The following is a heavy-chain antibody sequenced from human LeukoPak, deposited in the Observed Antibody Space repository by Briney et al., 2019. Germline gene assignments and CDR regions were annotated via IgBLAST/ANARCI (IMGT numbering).Heavy chain of an antibody. D-gene: IGHD6-13*01. Sequence: PSETLSLTCNVSGGSIRGSSYYWGWIRQPPGKELEWIGYIYYSGSTNYNPSLKSRVTMSVDTSKNQFSLKLSSVTAADTAVYYCARLPGQQLARYYYYGMDVWGQGTTVTVSS. CDR2: IYYSGST. CDR1: GGSIRGSSYY. V-gene: IGHV4-61*05. CDR3: ARLPGQQLARYYYYGMDV. J-gene: IGHJ6*02.